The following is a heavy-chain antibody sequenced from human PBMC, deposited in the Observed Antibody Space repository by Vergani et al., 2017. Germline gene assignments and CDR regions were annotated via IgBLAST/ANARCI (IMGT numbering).Heavy chain of an antibody. CDR2: IYYSGST. CDR3: ARDSGGYAIDY. J-gene: IGHJ4*02. V-gene: IGHV4-59*01. D-gene: IGHD3-10*01. CDR1: GGSISSYY. Sequence: QVQLQESGPGLVKPSETLSLTCTVSGGSISSYYWSWIRQPPGKGLEWIGYIYYSGSTNYNPSLKSRVTISVDTSKNQFSLKLSSVTAADTAGYYCARDSGGYAIDYWGQGTLVTVSS.